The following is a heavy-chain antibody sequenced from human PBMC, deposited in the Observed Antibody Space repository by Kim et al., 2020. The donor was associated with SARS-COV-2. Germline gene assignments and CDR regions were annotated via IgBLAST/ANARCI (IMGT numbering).Heavy chain of an antibody. V-gene: IGHV3-74*01. Sequence: GGSLRLSCAASGFTFSRSWMHWVRQAPGKGLVWVSRINSDGSSTSYADSVKGRFTISRDNAKNTLYLQMNSLRAEDTAVYYCARVGQLGADYWGAHLYYFDYWGQGTLVTVSS. CDR3: ARVGQLGADYWGAHLYYFDY. CDR2: INSDGSST. D-gene: IGHD7-27*01. J-gene: IGHJ4*02. CDR1: GFTFSRSW.